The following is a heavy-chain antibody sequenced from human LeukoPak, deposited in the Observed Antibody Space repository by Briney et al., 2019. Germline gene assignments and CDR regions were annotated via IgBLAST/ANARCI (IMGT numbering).Heavy chain of an antibody. J-gene: IGHJ4*02. Sequence: ASVKVYCKASGGTFSSYAISWVRQAPGQGLEWMGGIIPIFGTANYAQKFQGRVTITADESTSTAYMELSSLRSEDTAVYYCVYDSSGLHFDYWGQGTLVTVSS. CDR1: GGTFSSYA. CDR3: VYDSSGLHFDY. V-gene: IGHV1-69*01. CDR2: IIPIFGTA. D-gene: IGHD3-22*01.